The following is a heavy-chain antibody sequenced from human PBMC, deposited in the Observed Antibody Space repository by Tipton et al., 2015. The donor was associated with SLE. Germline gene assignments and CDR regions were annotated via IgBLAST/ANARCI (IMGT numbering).Heavy chain of an antibody. Sequence: SLRLSCAASGFSFSDYAMNWVRQAPGKGLEWVSCISSASNHIYYADSLMGRVTISRDNAKSSLFLQINSLRAEDTAVYYCTRATPTAAWDFDSWGQGTLVTVSS. CDR1: GFSFSDYA. D-gene: IGHD6-13*01. CDR3: TRATPTAAWDFDS. V-gene: IGHV3-21*03. CDR2: ISSASNHI. J-gene: IGHJ4*02.